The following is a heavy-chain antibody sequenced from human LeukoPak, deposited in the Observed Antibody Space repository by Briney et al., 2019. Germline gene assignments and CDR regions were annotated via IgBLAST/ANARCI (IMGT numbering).Heavy chain of an antibody. CDR1: GYTFTSYD. J-gene: IGHJ3*02. CDR2: MNPNSGNT. V-gene: IGHV1-8*01. Sequence: ASVTVSCKASGYTFTSYDVNWVRQATGEGLVWMGWMNPNSGNTGDAQKFQGRVTMTRNTSISTAYMELSSLRSEDTAVYYCARIGYSSSWVNDAFDIWGQGTMVTVSS. CDR3: ARIGYSSSWVNDAFDI. D-gene: IGHD6-13*01.